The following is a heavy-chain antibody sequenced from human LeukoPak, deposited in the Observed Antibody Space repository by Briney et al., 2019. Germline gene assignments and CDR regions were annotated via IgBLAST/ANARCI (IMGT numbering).Heavy chain of an antibody. V-gene: IGHV4-34*01. J-gene: IGHJ1*01. CDR3: ARGRYSSSKAVGYFQH. CDR2: INHSGST. Sequence: SETLSLTCAVYGGSFSGYYWSWIRQPPGKGLEWIGEINHSGSTNYNPSLKSRVTISVDTSKNQFSLKLSSVTAADTAVYYCARGRYSSSKAVGYFQHWGQGTLVTVFS. CDR1: GGSFSGYY. D-gene: IGHD6-6*01.